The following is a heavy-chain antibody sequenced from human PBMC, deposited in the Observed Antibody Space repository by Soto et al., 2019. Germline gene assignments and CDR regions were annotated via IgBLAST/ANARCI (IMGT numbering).Heavy chain of an antibody. J-gene: IGHJ4*02. CDR2: IKSKTDGGTT. V-gene: IGHV3-15*07. CDR1: GFTFSNAW. Sequence: GGSLRLSCAASGFTFSNAWMNWVRQAPGKGLEWVGRIKSKTDGGTTDYAAPVKGRFTISRDDSKNTLYLQMNSLKTEDTAVYYCTTEVGLLELVFDYWGQGTLVTVSS. CDR3: TTEVGLLELVFDY. D-gene: IGHD1-7*01.